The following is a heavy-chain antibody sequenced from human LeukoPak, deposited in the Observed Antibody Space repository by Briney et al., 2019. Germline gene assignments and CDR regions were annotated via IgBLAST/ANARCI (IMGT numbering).Heavy chain of an antibody. V-gene: IGHV3-23*01. CDR1: GFDFSSYG. Sequence: GALRLSCAGPGFDFSSYGMSWVRQAPGKGLEWVSGISGSGGSTYYADSVKGRFTISRENAKNSLYLQMNSLRAGDTAVYYCARALAGSQNYYGMDVWGQGTTVTVSS. J-gene: IGHJ6*02. CDR3: ARALAGSQNYYGMDV. CDR2: ISGSGGST.